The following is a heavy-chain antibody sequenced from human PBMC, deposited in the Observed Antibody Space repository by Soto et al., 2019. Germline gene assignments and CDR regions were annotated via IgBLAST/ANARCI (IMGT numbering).Heavy chain of an antibody. J-gene: IGHJ4*02. Sequence: GGSLRLSCAASGFTFSSYAMSWVRQAPGKGLEWVSAISGSGGSTYYADSVKGRFTISRDNSKNTLYLQMNSLRAEDTAVYYCAKEAEGYSGYDPNYFDYRGQGTLVTVSS. CDR3: AKEAEGYSGYDPNYFDY. D-gene: IGHD5-12*01. V-gene: IGHV3-23*01. CDR2: ISGSGGST. CDR1: GFTFSSYA.